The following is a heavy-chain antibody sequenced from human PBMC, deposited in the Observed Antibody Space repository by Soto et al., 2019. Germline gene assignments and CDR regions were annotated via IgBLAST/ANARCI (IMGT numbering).Heavy chain of an antibody. CDR1: GGTFSSYT. J-gene: IGHJ6*02. CDR3: ERVIVVGKSALDV. Sequence: QVQLVQSGAEVKKPGSSVKVSCKASGGTFSSYTISWVRQAPGQGLEWMGRIIPILGIANYAQKFQGRVTSTVGKCTNTAYMELSSLRSEDTAMYYCERVIVVGKSALDVWGQGTTVTVSS. CDR2: IIPILGIA. D-gene: IGHD3-22*01. V-gene: IGHV1-69*02.